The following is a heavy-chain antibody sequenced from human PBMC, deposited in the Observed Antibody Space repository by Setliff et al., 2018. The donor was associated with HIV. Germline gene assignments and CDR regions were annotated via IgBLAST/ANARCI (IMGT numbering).Heavy chain of an antibody. CDR1: GYTFTSYY. V-gene: IGHV1-3*01. J-gene: IGHJ4*02. Sequence: ASVKVSCKASGYTFTSYYMHWVRQAPGQRLEWMGWINAGNGNTKYSQKFQGRVTMTRDTSTRTVYMELSSLRSEDTAVYYCARVEGATATLTDWGQGTLVTVSS. D-gene: IGHD1-26*01. CDR3: ARVEGATATLTD. CDR2: INAGNGNT.